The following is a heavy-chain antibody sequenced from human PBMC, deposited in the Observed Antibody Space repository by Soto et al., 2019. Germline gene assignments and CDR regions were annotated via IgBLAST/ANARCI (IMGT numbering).Heavy chain of an antibody. J-gene: IGHJ6*02. V-gene: IGHV3-30-3*01. D-gene: IGHD3-3*01. CDR3: ARERFWGSLEWLNSGMDV. Sequence: PGGSLRLSCAASGFTFSSYAMHWVRQAPGKGLEWVAVISYDGSNKYYADSVKGRFTISRDNSKNTLYLQMNSLRAEDTAVYYCARERFWGSLEWLNSGMDVWGQGTTVTVSS. CDR1: GFTFSSYA. CDR2: ISYDGSNK.